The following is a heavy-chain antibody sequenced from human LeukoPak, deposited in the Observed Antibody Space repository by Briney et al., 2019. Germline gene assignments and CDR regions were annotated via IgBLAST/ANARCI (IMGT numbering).Heavy chain of an antibody. Sequence: LPGGSLRLSCVASGFIFRNYYMSWVRQAPGKGLEWISAINGSGTTTYYADSVKGRFTISEDKSKNTLYLQMNSLRAEDTALYYCAKEHMAAAVYYFDYWGQGTLVTVSS. CDR3: AKEHMAAAVYYFDY. CDR1: GFIFRNYY. J-gene: IGHJ4*02. V-gene: IGHV3-23*01. D-gene: IGHD6-13*01. CDR2: INGSGTTT.